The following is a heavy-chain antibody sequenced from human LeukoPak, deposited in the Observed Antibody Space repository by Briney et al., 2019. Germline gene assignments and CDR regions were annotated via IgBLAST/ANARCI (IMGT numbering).Heavy chain of an antibody. CDR3: ARFINIGEYYFDY. V-gene: IGHV3-11*01. CDR2: ISDGGRTI. D-gene: IGHD3-3*02. CDR1: GFIFSDYY. Sequence: GGSLRLYCAASGFIFSDYYMSWIRQAPGKGLEWISFISDGGRTIYYADSVKGRFTVSRDNAKNSLYLQMNSLRAEDTAIYSCARFINIGEYYFDYWGQGTLVTASS. J-gene: IGHJ4*02.